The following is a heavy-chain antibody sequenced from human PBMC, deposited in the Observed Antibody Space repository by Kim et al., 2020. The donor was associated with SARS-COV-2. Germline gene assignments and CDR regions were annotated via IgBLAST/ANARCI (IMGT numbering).Heavy chain of an antibody. CDR1: GFTFSSYA. D-gene: IGHD3-10*01. CDR3: AKDWSIGVWFGETARRGMDV. CDR2: ISGSGGST. J-gene: IGHJ6*02. Sequence: GGSLRLSCAASGFTFSSYAMSWVRQAPGKGLEWVSAISGSGGSTYYADSVKGRFTISRDNSKNTLYLQMNSLRAEDTAVYYCAKDWSIGVWFGETARRGMDVWGQGTTVTVSS. V-gene: IGHV3-23*01.